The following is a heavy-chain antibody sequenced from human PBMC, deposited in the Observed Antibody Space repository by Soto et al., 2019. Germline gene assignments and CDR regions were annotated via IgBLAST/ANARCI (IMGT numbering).Heavy chain of an antibody. CDR2: ISYDGSNK. Sequence: QVQLVESGGGVVQPGRSLRLSCAASGFTFSSYAMHWVRQAPGKVLEWVAVISYDGSNKYYADSVKGRFTISRDNSKNTLYLQMNSLRAEDTAVYYCARDRGELLASRVDYWGQGTLVTVSS. D-gene: IGHD1-26*01. CDR3: ARDRGELLASRVDY. CDR1: GFTFSSYA. V-gene: IGHV3-30-3*01. J-gene: IGHJ4*02.